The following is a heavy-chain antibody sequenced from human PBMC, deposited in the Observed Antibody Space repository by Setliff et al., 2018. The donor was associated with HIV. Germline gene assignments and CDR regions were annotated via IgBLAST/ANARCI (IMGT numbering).Heavy chain of an antibody. V-gene: IGHV3-23*01. CDR2: ISSSGGTT. CDR1: GFTFSTYA. D-gene: IGHD1-7*01. Sequence: GGSLRLSCAASGFTFSTYAMTWVRQAPGKGLEWVSSISSSGGTTYFADTVKGRFTISRDNSKNTLYLQMDSLRVEDTALYYCAKVRWTANYYFDCWGQGTLVTVSS. J-gene: IGHJ4*02. CDR3: AKVRWTANYYFDC.